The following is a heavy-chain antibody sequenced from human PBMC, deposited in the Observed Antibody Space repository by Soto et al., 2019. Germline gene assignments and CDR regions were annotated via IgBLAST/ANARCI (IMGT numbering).Heavy chain of an antibody. J-gene: IGHJ4*02. V-gene: IGHV3-23*01. CDR3: VTGHQLGH. CDR1: GFTFSSYA. D-gene: IGHD1-1*01. CDR2: ITRSGDST. Sequence: EVELLESGGGSVQPGGSLRLSCAASGFTFSSYAMSWVRQAPGRGLEWVSKITRSGDSTYYVDSVKGRFTSSRDNSKNTLYLQMNSLRAEDTAVYYCVTGHQLGHWGQGTLVTVSS.